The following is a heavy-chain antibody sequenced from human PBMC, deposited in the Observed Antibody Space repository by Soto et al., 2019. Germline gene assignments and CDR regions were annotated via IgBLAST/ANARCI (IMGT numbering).Heavy chain of an antibody. Sequence: EASVKVSCKASGGTFSSYAISWVRQAPGQGLEWMGGIIPIFGTANYAQKFQGRVTITADESTSTAYMELSSLRSEDTAVYYCARLRSDFWSGYSSGWFDPWGQGTLVTVSS. CDR3: ARLRSDFWSGYSSGWFDP. CDR1: GGTFSSYA. J-gene: IGHJ5*02. V-gene: IGHV1-69*13. D-gene: IGHD3-3*01. CDR2: IIPIFGTA.